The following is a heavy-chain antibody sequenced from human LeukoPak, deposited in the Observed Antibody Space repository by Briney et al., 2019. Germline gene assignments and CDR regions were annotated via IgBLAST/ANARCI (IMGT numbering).Heavy chain of an antibody. J-gene: IGHJ4*02. CDR3: ATPGIAVAGGLTTGYFDY. CDR1: GGTFSSYA. D-gene: IGHD6-19*01. Sequence: SVKVSCKASGGTFSSYAISWVRQAPGQGLEWMGGIIPIFGTANYAQKFQGRVTITADESTSTAYMELSSLRSEDTAVYYCATPGIAVAGGLTTGYFDYWGQGTLVTVSS. V-gene: IGHV1-69*01. CDR2: IIPIFGTA.